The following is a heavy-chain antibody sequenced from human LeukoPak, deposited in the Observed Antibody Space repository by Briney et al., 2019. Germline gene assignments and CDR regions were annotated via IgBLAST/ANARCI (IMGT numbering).Heavy chain of an antibody. CDR1: GASISPFY. V-gene: IGHV4-59*01. J-gene: IGHJ4*02. CDR2: NYYSGTT. D-gene: IGHD6-19*01. CDR3: ARGSIAVAGNFDY. Sequence: SQTLSLTCTVSGASISPFYWSWVRQPPGKGLEWIAYNYYSGTTDYNPSLKSRVTISVDTSKNQFSLKLSSVTAADTALYYCARGSIAVAGNFDYSGQGALVTVSS.